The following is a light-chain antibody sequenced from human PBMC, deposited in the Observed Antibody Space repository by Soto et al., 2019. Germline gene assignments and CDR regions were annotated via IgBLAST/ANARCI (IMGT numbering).Light chain of an antibody. V-gene: IGKV3-15*01. CDR2: GVS. CDR1: QSVSSN. J-gene: IGKJ1*01. CDR3: QQYNNWPPTWT. Sequence: EILMTQSPATLSVSPGERPTLTCRASQSVSSNLAWYQQKPGQAPRLLIYGVSTRATDIPARFSGSGSGTEFTLTISSLQSEDFAVYYCQQYNNWPPTWTFGQGTKVDIK.